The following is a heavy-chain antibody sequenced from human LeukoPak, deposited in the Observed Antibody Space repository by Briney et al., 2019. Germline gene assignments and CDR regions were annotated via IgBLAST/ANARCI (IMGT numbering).Heavy chain of an antibody. J-gene: IGHJ4*02. CDR1: GYTFTSYD. D-gene: IGHD4-11*01. CDR3: ARARRYEAVRGDY. CDR2: MNPNSGNT. Sequence: GASVKVSCKASGYTFTSYDINWVRQATGQGLEWMGWMNPNSGNTGYAQKFRGRVTMTRNTSISTAYMELSRLRSEDTAVYYCARARRYEAVRGDYWGQGTLVTVSS. V-gene: IGHV1-8*01.